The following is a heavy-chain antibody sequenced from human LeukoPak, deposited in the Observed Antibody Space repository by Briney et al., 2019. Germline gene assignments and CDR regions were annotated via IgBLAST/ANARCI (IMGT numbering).Heavy chain of an antibody. D-gene: IGHD3-22*01. V-gene: IGHV1-69*13. J-gene: IGHJ4*02. CDR3: ARDSYYDSSGYLDY. Sequence: ASVKVSCKASGGTFSSYGISWVRQAPGQGLEWMGGIIPIFGTANYAQKFQGRVTITADESTSTAYMELSSLRSEDTAVYYCARDSYYDSSGYLDYWGQGTLVTVSS. CDR1: GGTFSSYG. CDR2: IIPIFGTA.